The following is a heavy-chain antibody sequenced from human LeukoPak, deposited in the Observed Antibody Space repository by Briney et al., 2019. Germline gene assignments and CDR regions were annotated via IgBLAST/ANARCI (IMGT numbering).Heavy chain of an antibody. J-gene: IGHJ4*02. D-gene: IGHD1-26*01. V-gene: IGHV3-20*04. CDR1: GFTFDDYG. CDR2: INWNGGST. CDR3: TSTGILGATTGVGLFDY. Sequence: GGSLRLSCAASGFTFDDYGMSWVRQAPGKGLEWVSGINWNGGSTNYADSVKGRFTISRDNAKNSLYLQINSLRAEDTALYYCTSTGILGATTGVGLFDYWGQGTLVTVSS.